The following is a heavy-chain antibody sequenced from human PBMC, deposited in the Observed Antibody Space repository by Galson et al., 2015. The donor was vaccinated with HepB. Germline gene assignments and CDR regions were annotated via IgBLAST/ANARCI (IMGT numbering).Heavy chain of an antibody. CDR2: IYYRGRT. J-gene: IGHJ6*03. CDR3: ARGNDILTGYLNYYYYYMDV. V-gene: IGHV4-59*01. D-gene: IGHD3-9*01. CDR1: GGSISSYH. Sequence: TLSLTCTVSGGSISSYHWTWIRQPPGKGLEWLGYIYYRGRTNYNPSLKSRVTFLVDTADNQFSLKLSSVTAADTAVYYCARGNDILTGYLNYYYYYMDVWGKGTTVTVSS.